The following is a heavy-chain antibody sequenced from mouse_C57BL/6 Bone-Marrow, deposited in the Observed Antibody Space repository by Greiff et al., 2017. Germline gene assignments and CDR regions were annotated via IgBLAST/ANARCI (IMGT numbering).Heavy chain of an antibody. Sequence: EVQVVESGGDLVKPGGSLKLSCAASGFTFSSYGMSCVRQTPDKRLEWVATISSGGSYTYYPDSVKGRFTISRDNAKNTLYLQMSSLKSEDTAMYYCARRGGFYWYFDVWGTGTTVTVSS. V-gene: IGHV5-6*01. CDR1: GFTFSSYG. J-gene: IGHJ1*03. CDR2: ISSGGSYT. CDR3: ARRGGFYWYFDV.